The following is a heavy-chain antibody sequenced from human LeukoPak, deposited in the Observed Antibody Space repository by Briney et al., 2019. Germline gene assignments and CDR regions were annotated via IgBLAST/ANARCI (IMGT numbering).Heavy chain of an antibody. J-gene: IGHJ6*02. V-gene: IGHV1-46*01. Sequence: GASVKVSCKASGYTFTSYYMHWVRQAPGQGLEWMGIINPSCGSTSYAQKFQGRVTMTRDTSTSTVYMELSSLRSEDTAVYYCARDLFTAMGDVSYYYYGMDVWGQGTTVTVSS. CDR2: INPSCGST. CDR3: ARDLFTAMGDVSYYYYGMDV. CDR1: GYTFTSYY. D-gene: IGHD5-18*01.